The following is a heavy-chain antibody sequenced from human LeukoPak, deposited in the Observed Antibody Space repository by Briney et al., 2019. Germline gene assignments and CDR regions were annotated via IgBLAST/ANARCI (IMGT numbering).Heavy chain of an antibody. V-gene: IGHV3-9*01. CDR2: ISWNSGSI. CDR1: GFTFDDYA. Sequence: GGSLRLSCAASGFTFDDYAMHWVRQAPGKGLEWVSGISWNSGSIGYADSVKGRFTISRDNAKNSLYLQMNSLRAEDTALYHCAKETGFLGYCSGGSCYPGRVYYYGMDVWGQGTTVTVSS. J-gene: IGHJ6*02. CDR3: AKETGFLGYCSGGSCYPGRVYYYGMDV. D-gene: IGHD2-15*01.